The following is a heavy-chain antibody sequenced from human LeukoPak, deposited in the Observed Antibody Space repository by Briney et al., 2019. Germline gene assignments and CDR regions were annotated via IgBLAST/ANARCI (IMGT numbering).Heavy chain of an antibody. CDR3: AKSMIRGVNDAFDI. Sequence: GGSLRLSCAASGFTFSSYGMSWLRQAPGKGLEWLSGISVSGDSTYYADSVKGRFTISRDNSKNTLYLQMNSLRAEDTAVYYCAKSMIRGVNDAFDIWGQGTMVTVSS. D-gene: IGHD3-10*01. CDR2: ISVSGDST. CDR1: GFTFSSYG. J-gene: IGHJ3*02. V-gene: IGHV3-23*01.